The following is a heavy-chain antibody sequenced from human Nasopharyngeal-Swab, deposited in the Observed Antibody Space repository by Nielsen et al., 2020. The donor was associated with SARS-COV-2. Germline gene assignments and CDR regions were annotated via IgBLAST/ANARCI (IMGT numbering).Heavy chain of an antibody. D-gene: IGHD3-3*01. CDR2: IIPSSGYK. CDR1: GFTFGSFG. V-gene: IGHV3-21*01. CDR3: ARQDRFYYYLDV. J-gene: IGHJ6*03. Sequence: GESLKISCAGSGFTFGSFGMTWVRQAPGKGLEWVSYIIPSSGYKYYAESLKGRLTISRDNGKNSVYLLMNSLRADDTAVYFCARQDRFYYYLDVWGKGTTVTVSS.